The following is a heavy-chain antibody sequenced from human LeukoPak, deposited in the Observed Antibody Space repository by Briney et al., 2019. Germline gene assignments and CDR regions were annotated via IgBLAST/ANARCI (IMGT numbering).Heavy chain of an antibody. D-gene: IGHD3-3*01. J-gene: IGHJ6*02. CDR3: AKDRGDFGSREAPYGRDV. Sequence: PGGSLRLSCAVFGITFSNYAMIWVRQAPGKGPEWVSAISDSSGTTYYADSVKGWFTISGDTSENTLYLQMNSLRVEDTAVYYCAKDRGDFGSREAPYGRDVWGQGTTVTVSS. CDR2: ISDSSGTT. CDR1: GITFSNYA. V-gene: IGHV3-23*01.